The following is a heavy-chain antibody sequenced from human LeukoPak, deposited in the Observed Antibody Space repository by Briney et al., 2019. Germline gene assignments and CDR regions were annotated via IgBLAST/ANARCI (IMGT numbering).Heavy chain of an antibody. V-gene: IGHV3-7*03. CDR2: MNQGGSET. D-gene: IGHD5-24*01. J-gene: IGHJ3*02. Sequence: GGSLRLSCAASGFTFGRHWMSWVRQAPGKGLEWVAHMNQGGSETTNVDSVKGRFTISRDDAKNLVFLQMNSLRAEDTAVYYCANSDLDGYIPFRLAFDIWGQGTMVTVSS. CDR3: ANSDLDGYIPFRLAFDI. CDR1: GFTFGRHW.